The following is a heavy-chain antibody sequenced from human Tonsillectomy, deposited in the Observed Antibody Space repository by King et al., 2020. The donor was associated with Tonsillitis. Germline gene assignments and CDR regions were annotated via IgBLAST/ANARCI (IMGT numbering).Heavy chain of an antibody. J-gene: IGHJ4*02. Sequence: VQLVESGGGLVQPGGTLRLSCEVSGFTFSSYAMSWVRQTPGKGLEWVSTIRGSGASTYYADPVKGRFTVSRDNSKNTLYLQMNSLRVEDTAVYYCAKQSCRGGTCTCDYWGQGILVTVSS. CDR2: IRGSGAST. V-gene: IGHV3-23*04. CDR3: AKQSCRGGTCTCDY. D-gene: IGHD1-14*01. CDR1: GFTFSSYA.